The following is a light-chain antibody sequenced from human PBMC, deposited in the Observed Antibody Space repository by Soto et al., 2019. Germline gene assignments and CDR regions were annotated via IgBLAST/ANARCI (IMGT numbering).Light chain of an antibody. CDR2: DVS. CDR1: NSDVGDYNL. CDR3: QSYDSSLSGSV. V-gene: IGLV2-14*01. J-gene: IGLJ3*02. Sequence: QSVLTQPASVSGSPGQSITISCSGTNSDVGDYNLVSWYQQRPGKAPKLVIFDVSNRPSGVSDRFSGSKSGNTASLTISGLQAEDEGDYYCQSYDSSLSGSVFGGGTKLTVL.